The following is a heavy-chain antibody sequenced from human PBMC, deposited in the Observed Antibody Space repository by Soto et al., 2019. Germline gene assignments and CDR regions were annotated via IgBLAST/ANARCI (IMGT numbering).Heavy chain of an antibody. Sequence: EVQLLECGGGLVQPGGSLRLSCAASGFTFSNYAMSWVRQSPGKGLEWVSIISGGGGSTVYADSVKGRFTISRENSKNTVSLQMNSLRAADTAVYYCAKGMGPSCSGDCYSRLADYWGQGTLVTVSS. V-gene: IGHV3-23*01. CDR1: GFTFSNYA. J-gene: IGHJ4*02. CDR2: ISGGGGST. CDR3: AKGMGPSCSGDCYSRLADY. D-gene: IGHD2-21*01.